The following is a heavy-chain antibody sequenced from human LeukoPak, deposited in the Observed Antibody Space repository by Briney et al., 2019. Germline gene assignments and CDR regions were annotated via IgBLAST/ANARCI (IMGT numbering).Heavy chain of an antibody. CDR3: ARARIAAARGRNWFDP. Sequence: GASVRVSCKASGYTLTSYDINWVRQATGQGLEWMGWMNPNSGNTGYAQKFQGRVTMTRNTSISTAYMELSSLRSEDTAVYYCARARIAAARGRNWFDPWGQGTLVTVSS. CDR1: GYTLTSYD. CDR2: MNPNSGNT. D-gene: IGHD6-13*01. J-gene: IGHJ5*02. V-gene: IGHV1-8*01.